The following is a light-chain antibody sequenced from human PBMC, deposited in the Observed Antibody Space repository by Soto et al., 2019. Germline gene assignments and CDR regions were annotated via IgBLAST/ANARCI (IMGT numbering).Light chain of an antibody. V-gene: IGKV3-20*01. CDR3: QQYGSSLVT. J-gene: IGKJ4*01. Sequence: EIVLTQSPGTLSLSPGERATLSCRASQSVSSSYLAWYQQKPGQAPRLLIYGASSRATGIPDRFSGSGSGTDFTLTISRLEPEDFAVYYCQQYGSSLVTFGGATKVEIK. CDR2: GAS. CDR1: QSVSSSY.